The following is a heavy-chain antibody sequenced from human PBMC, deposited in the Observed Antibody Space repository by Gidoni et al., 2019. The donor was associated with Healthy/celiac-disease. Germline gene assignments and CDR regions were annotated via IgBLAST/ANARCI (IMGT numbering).Heavy chain of an antibody. CDR2: ISYDGSNK. Sequence: QVQLVESGGGVVQPGRSLRLSWAASGFTFSSYAMHWVRQAPGKGLEWVAVISYDGSNKYYADSVKGRFTISRDNSKNTLYLQMNSLRAEDTAVYYCARETAVYGDYGWFDPWGQGTLVTVSS. J-gene: IGHJ5*02. D-gene: IGHD4-17*01. CDR1: GFTFSSYA. V-gene: IGHV3-30-3*01. CDR3: ARETAVYGDYGWFDP.